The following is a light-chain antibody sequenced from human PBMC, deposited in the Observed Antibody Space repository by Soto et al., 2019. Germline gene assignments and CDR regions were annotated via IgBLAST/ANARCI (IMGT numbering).Light chain of an antibody. CDR2: DAS. Sequence: DIQMTQSPSSLSASAGDRVTITCQASQDISNYLNWYQQKPGKAPKLLIYDASNLETGVPSRFSGSGSGTDFTFTISSLQPEDIATYYCQQVNSYPQTFGQGTRLEIK. CDR1: QDISNY. CDR3: QQVNSYPQT. V-gene: IGKV1-33*01. J-gene: IGKJ5*01.